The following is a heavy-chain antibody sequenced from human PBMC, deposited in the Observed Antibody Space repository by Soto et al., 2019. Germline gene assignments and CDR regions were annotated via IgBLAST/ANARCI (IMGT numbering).Heavy chain of an antibody. CDR3: ARMSSGWYSSTTDFDY. CDR2: IYYSGST. CDR1: GGSISSGGYY. D-gene: IGHD6-19*01. V-gene: IGHV4-31*03. J-gene: IGHJ4*02. Sequence: SETLSLTCTASGGSISSGGYYWSWIRQHPGKGLEWIGYIYYSGSTYYNPSLKSRVTISVDTSKNQFSPKLSSVTAADTAVYYCARMSSGWYSSTTDFDYWGQGTLVTVSS.